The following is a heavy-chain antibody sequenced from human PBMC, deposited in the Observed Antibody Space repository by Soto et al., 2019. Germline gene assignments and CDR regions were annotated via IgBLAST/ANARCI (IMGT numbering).Heavy chain of an antibody. D-gene: IGHD3-10*01. CDR3: ARGVGSGSYYNQYNWFDP. CDR1: GYTFTNYG. Sequence: QVQLVQSGAEVKKPGASVKVSCKASGYTFTNYGISWVRQAPGQGLEWMGWISAYNGNTKYAQKLQGRVTMTTDTSTSTAFMELRSLRSDDTAVYYCARGVGSGSYYNQYNWFDPWGQGTLVTVSS. CDR2: ISAYNGNT. J-gene: IGHJ5*02. V-gene: IGHV1-18*01.